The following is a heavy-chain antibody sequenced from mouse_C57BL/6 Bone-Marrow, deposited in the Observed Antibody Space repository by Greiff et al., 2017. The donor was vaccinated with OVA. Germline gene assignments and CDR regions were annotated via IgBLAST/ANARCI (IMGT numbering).Heavy chain of an antibody. V-gene: IGHV1-54*01. D-gene: IGHD1-1*01. CDR3: ARVYGSSYWYFDV. CDR1: GYAFTNYL. CDR2: INPGSGGT. Sequence: QVQLKQSGAELVRPGTSVKVSCKASGYAFTNYLIEWVKQRPGQGLEWIGVINPGSGGTNYNEKFKGKATLTADKSSSTAYMQLSSLTSEDSADYFGARVYGSSYWYFDVWGTGTTVTVSS. J-gene: IGHJ1*03.